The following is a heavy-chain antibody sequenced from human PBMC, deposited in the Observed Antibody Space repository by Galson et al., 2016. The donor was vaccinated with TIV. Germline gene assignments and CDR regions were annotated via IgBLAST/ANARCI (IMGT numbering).Heavy chain of an antibody. V-gene: IGHV1-2*02. Sequence: SVKVSCKASGYIFINYYIHWVRQAPGQGLEWLGWFNPDSGATQYAQKFQGRVTMTRDTSISTAYMELRRLISDDTAVYYCARVNWVRAFDYWGQGTQVTVSS. CDR2: FNPDSGAT. CDR1: GYIFINYY. CDR3: ARVNWVRAFDY. J-gene: IGHJ4*02. D-gene: IGHD7-27*01.